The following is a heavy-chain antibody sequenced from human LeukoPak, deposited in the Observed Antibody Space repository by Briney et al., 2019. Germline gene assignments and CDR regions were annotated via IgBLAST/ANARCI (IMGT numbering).Heavy chain of an antibody. CDR2: IRYDGTIA. CDR3: AKKLSSGWYFDC. V-gene: IGHV3-30*02. D-gene: IGHD6-19*01. J-gene: IGHJ4*02. CDR1: GFTFSSYG. Sequence: GGSLRLSCAASGFTFSSYGMHWFRQAPGKGLEWVAFIRYDGTIAYYADSVKGRFTISRDNSKNTLYLLMSSLRPEDTAVYYCAKKLSSGWYFDCWGQGTLVTVSS.